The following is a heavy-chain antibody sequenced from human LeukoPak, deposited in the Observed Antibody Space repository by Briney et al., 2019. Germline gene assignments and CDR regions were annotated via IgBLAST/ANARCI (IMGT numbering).Heavy chain of an antibody. CDR1: GGSMTNYY. V-gene: IGHV4-59*01. J-gene: IGHJ4*02. CDR3: ARLRGNYFPDY. CDR2: IYYSGST. Sequence: RTSETLSLTCAVSGGSMTNYYWTWIRQPPGKGLEWIGYIYYSGSTNYNPSLKSRLAISVDTSKNQFSLRLSSVTAADTAVYYCARLRGNYFPDYWGQGTLVTVSS. D-gene: IGHD4-11*01.